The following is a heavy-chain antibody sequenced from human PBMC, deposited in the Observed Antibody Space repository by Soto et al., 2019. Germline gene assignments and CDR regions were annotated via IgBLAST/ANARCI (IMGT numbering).Heavy chain of an antibody. CDR2: MNPNSGNT. V-gene: IGHV1-8*01. CDR1: GYTFTSYD. J-gene: IGHJ6*03. CDR3: ARVRGIFGVVIQTSYYYYYMDV. D-gene: IGHD3-3*01. Sequence: ASVKVSCKASGYTFTSYDINWVRQATGQGLEWMGWMNPNSGNTGYAQKFQGRVTMTRNTSISTAYMELSSLRSEDTAVYYCARVRGIFGVVIQTSYYYYYMDVWGKGTTVTVSS.